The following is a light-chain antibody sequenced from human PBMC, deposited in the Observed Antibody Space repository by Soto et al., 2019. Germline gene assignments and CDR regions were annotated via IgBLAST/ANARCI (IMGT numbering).Light chain of an antibody. V-gene: IGLV2-14*01. CDR1: SSDLGAYNY. CDR2: EVT. Sequence: QSALTQPASVSGSPGQSITISCTGTSSDLGAYNYVSWYQQYPGKAPQLIIYEVTNRPSGVSTRFSGSKSGNTASLTISGLQSDDEADYYCTSYTTSSTLPVVFSGGTKLTVL. J-gene: IGLJ2*01. CDR3: TSYTTSSTLPVV.